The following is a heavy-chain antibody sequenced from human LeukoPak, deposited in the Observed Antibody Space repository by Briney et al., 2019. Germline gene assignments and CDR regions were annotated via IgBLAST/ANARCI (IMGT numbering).Heavy chain of an antibody. CDR3: ARPYYDFWSGYSPRYYFDY. Sequence: SETLSLTCTVSGGSISSSSYYWGWIRQPPGKGLEWIGSIYYSGSTYYNPSLKSRVTISVDTSKNQFSLKLSSVTAADTAVYYCARPYYDFWSGYSPRYYFDYWGQGTLVTVSS. D-gene: IGHD3-3*01. V-gene: IGHV4-39*01. CDR2: IYYSGST. CDR1: GGSISSSSYY. J-gene: IGHJ4*02.